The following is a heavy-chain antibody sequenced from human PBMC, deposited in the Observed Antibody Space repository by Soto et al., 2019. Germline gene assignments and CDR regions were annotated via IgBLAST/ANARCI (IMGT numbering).Heavy chain of an antibody. D-gene: IGHD6-19*01. CDR3: VTLASKNGFDI. CDR2: IWYDASNK. J-gene: IGHJ3*02. CDR1: GFTFSSYG. V-gene: IGHV3-33*01. Sequence: QVQLVESGGGVVQPGRSLRLSCAASGFTFSSYGMHWVRQAPGKGLEWVAVIWYDASNKYYADSVKGRFTISRDNSKNTLYLQMNSLRGDDTAVYYCVTLASKNGFDIWGQGTMVTVSS.